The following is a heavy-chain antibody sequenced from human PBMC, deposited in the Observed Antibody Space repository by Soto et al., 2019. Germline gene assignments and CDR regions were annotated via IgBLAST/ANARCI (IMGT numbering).Heavy chain of an antibody. Sequence: ASVKVSCKASGGTFSSYAISWVRQAPGQGLEWMGRIIPFHGVTNYAQKFQGRVTITADESTSTAYMELSSLRSEDTAVYYCARVGYYGSGGLDYWGQGTLVTVSS. CDR2: IIPFHGVT. CDR1: GGTFSSYA. J-gene: IGHJ4*02. V-gene: IGHV1-69*04. CDR3: ARVGYYGSGGLDY. D-gene: IGHD3-10*01.